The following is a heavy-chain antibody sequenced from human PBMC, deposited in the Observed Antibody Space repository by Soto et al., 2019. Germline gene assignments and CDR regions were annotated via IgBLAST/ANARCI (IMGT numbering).Heavy chain of an antibody. CDR1: GFTFSSYG. D-gene: IGHD3-22*01. CDR2: ISYDGSNK. CDR3: AKTTGWVWGVVVKPAAETVNYYGMDV. V-gene: IGHV3-30*18. J-gene: IGHJ6*02. Sequence: QTGGSLRLSCAASGFTFSSYGMHWVRQAPGKGLEWVAVISYDGSNKYYADSVKGRFTISRDNSKNTLYLQMNSLRAEDTAVYYCAKTTGWVWGVVVKPAAETVNYYGMDVWGQGTTVTVSS.